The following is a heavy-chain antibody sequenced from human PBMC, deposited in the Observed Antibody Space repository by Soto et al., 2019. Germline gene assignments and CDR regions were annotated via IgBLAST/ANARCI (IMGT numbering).Heavy chain of an antibody. V-gene: IGHV4-30-4*01. D-gene: IGHD2-2*01. Sequence: SETLSLTCTVSGGSISSGDYYWSWIRQPPGKGLEWIGYIYYSGSTYYNPSLKTRVTISVDTSKNQFSLKLSSVTAADTAVYYCARVRPNISYCSSTSCYLNWFDP. J-gene: IGHJ5*02. CDR2: IYYSGST. CDR1: GGSISSGDYY. CDR3: ARVRPNISYCSSTSCYLNWFDP.